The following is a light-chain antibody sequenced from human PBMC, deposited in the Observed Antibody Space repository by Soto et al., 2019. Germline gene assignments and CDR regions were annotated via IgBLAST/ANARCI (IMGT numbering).Light chain of an antibody. CDR2: EVS. Sequence: QSVLTQPASVSGSLGQSITISCTGTSSDVGGYNYVSWYQQHPGKAHKLMIYEVSNRPSGVSTRVSGSKSGNTASLTISGLQAEDEADYFCSSYTSTISLGVFGTGTKVTVL. CDR3: SSYTSTISLGV. J-gene: IGLJ1*01. V-gene: IGLV2-14*01. CDR1: SSDVGGYNY.